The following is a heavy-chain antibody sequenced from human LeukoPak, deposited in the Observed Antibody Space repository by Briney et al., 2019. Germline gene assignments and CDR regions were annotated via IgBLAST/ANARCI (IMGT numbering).Heavy chain of an antibody. Sequence: ASVKVSCKASGYTFTSYYMHWVRQAPGQGLEWMGIINPSGGSTSYAQKFQGRVTMTRDTSTSTVYMELSSLRSEDTAVYYCARDHHSSSWYVGTTDFDYWGQGTLVTVSP. J-gene: IGHJ4*02. CDR2: INPSGGST. D-gene: IGHD6-13*01. V-gene: IGHV1-46*01. CDR3: ARDHHSSSWYVGTTDFDY. CDR1: GYTFTSYY.